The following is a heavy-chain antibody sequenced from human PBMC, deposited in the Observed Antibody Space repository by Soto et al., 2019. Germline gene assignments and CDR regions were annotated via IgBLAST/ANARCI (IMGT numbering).Heavy chain of an antibody. J-gene: IGHJ4*02. CDR3: AREDFRAVTPDY. CDR2: IYYSGST. V-gene: IGHV4-30-4*01. CDR1: GGSVSSGDYY. Sequence: QVQLQESGPGLVKPSQTLSLTCTVSGGSVSSGDYYWSWIRQPPGKGLEWIGYIYYSGSTYYNPSLKSRVTISVHTSKNQFSLKLSSVTVADTAVYYCAREDFRAVTPDYWGQGTLVTVSS. D-gene: IGHD4-17*01.